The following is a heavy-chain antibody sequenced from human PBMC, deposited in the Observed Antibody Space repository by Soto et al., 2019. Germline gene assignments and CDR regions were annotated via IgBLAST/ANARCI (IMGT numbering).Heavy chain of an antibody. CDR2: IYHSGST. J-gene: IGHJ6*02. D-gene: IGHD3-10*01. Sequence: QVQLQESGPGLVKPSGTLSLTCAVSGGSISGINWWYWVRQPPGKGLEWIGEIYHSGSTNYNPFLNSRFTMSVDNSKNQFALNLNSVTAAHTAVYYCARFGGGINVRGQGTTVTVSS. CDR3: ARFGGGINV. CDR1: GGSISGINW. V-gene: IGHV4-4*02.